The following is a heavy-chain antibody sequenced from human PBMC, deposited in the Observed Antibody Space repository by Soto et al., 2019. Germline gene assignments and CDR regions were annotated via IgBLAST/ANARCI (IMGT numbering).Heavy chain of an antibody. V-gene: IGHV3-33*06. D-gene: IGHD3-10*01. Sequence: PGGSLRLSCAASGFPFSRYDMHWVRQAPGKGLEWVAVLWFDGSNEHYADSVQGRFTISRDNSKNTLYLQMDSLRAEDTAVYYCAKVLYASESFDSEEAPYGMDVWGQGTTVTVSS. CDR1: GFPFSRYD. CDR2: LWFDGSNE. J-gene: IGHJ6*02. CDR3: AKVLYASESFDSEEAPYGMDV.